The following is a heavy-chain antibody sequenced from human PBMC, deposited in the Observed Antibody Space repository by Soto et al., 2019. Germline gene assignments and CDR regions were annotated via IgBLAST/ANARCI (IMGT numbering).Heavy chain of an antibody. D-gene: IGHD4-4*01. Sequence: EVQLVESGGGLVQPGESLRLSCAASGFTFSSYWMPWIRQAPGKGLVWVSRVSSDGSSTVYANSVKGRLTISRDNAKNTLYLQMNSLSDEDTAVYYCARGLPNYSSFDSWGQGTLVTVSS. J-gene: IGHJ4*02. V-gene: IGHV3-74*01. CDR1: GFTFSSYW. CDR3: ARGLPNYSSFDS. CDR2: VSSDGSST.